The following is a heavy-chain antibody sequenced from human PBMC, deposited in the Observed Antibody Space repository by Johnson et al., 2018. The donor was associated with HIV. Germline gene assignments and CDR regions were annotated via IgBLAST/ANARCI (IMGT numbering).Heavy chain of an antibody. V-gene: IGHV3-30*04. CDR3: AVGERPGPSGAFDI. CDR1: GFSFSNYA. CDR2: ISYDGSNK. J-gene: IGHJ3*02. Sequence: QVQLVESGGGVVQPGRSLRLSCAASGFSFSNYAMDWVRQAPGKGLEWVAVISYDGSNKYYADSVKGRFTISRDNSKNTLYLQMNSLRAEDTAVYYGAVGERPGPSGAFDIWGQGTMVTVSS. D-gene: IGHD1-1*01.